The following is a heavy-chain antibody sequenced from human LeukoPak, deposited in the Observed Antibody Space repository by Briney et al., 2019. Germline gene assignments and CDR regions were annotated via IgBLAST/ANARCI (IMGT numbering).Heavy chain of an antibody. J-gene: IGHJ4*02. D-gene: IGHD3-3*01. CDR2: INPSGGST. CDR1: GHTFTSYY. Sequence: ASVKVSCKASGHTFTSYYMHWVRQAPGQGLEWMGIINPSGGSTSYAQKFQGRVTMTRDTSTSTVYMELSSLRSEDTAVYYCARDSPTYYDFWSGYYYFDYWGQGTLVTVSS. V-gene: IGHV1-46*01. CDR3: ARDSPTYYDFWSGYYYFDY.